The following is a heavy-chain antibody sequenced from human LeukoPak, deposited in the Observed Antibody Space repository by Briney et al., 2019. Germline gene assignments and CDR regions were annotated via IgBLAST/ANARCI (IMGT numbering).Heavy chain of an antibody. J-gene: IGHJ4*02. D-gene: IGHD3-22*01. V-gene: IGHV3-30-3*01. CDR3: ARAGHRIYYDGIDY. CDR1: GFTFSSYA. CDR2: ISYDGSNK. Sequence: GGSLRLSCEASGFTFSSYAMHWVRQAPGKGLEWVAVISYDGSNKYYADSVKGRFTISRDNSKNTLYLQMNSLRAEDTAVYYCARAGHRIYYDGIDYWGQGTLVTVSS.